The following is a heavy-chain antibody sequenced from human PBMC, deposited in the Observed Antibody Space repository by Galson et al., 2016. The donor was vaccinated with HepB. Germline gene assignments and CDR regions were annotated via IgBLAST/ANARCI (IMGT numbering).Heavy chain of an antibody. CDR3: ARDARSSRRTARYYYGLDV. D-gene: IGHD2-2*01. Sequence: SLRLSCAASGFTFSDYWMHWVRQAPGKGLVWVSRINSDGSTTDSAGSVGGRFTISRDNAKNTLYLQMNSLRAEDTAVYYCARDARSSRRTARYYYGLDVWGKGTTVTVSS. CDR2: INSDGSTT. J-gene: IGHJ6*04. CDR1: GFTFSDYW. V-gene: IGHV3-74*01.